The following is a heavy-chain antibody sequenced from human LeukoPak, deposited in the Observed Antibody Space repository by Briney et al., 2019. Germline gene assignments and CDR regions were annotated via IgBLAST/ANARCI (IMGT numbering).Heavy chain of an antibody. CDR3: ARDPTGDYFGAFDF. V-gene: IGHV3-23*01. J-gene: IGHJ3*01. CDR2: IRGSGLTT. D-gene: IGHD2/OR15-2a*01. CDR1: GFTFSNYA. Sequence: GGSLRLSCAASGFTFSNYALIWVRQGPVKGLEWVSAIRGSGLTTFYADSVKGRFTISRDNSKNTLYLQMNSLRAEDTAVYYCARDPTGDYFGAFDFGGKGKKVPV.